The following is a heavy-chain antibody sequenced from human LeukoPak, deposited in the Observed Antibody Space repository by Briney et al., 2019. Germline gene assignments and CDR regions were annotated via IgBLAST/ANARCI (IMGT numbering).Heavy chain of an antibody. CDR1: GGSISSYY. Sequence: SETLSPTCTVSGGSISSYYWSWIRQPPGKGLEWIGYIYYSGSTNYNPSLKSRVTISVDTSKNQFSLKLSSVTAADTAVYYCARGNSVVVVAATLGWFDPWGQGTLVTVSS. CDR3: ARGNSVVVVAATLGWFDP. V-gene: IGHV4-59*01. CDR2: IYYSGST. J-gene: IGHJ5*02. D-gene: IGHD2-15*01.